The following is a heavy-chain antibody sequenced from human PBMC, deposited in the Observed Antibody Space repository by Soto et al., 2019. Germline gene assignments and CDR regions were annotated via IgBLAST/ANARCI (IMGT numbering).Heavy chain of an antibody. CDR2: THNSGNT. CDR3: ARVRAWTLFEF. CDR1: GDSISSGGYF. D-gene: IGHD1-1*01. J-gene: IGHJ4*02. V-gene: IGHV4-31*03. Sequence: QVKLRESGPGLVKPAQTLSLTCTVSGDSISSGGYFGSWIRQHPGEGLEWIGYTHNSGNTYYNASLKSRVFISMDKSKNQFSLRLTSVTAADTAVYYCARVRAWTLFEFWRQGTLVTVSP.